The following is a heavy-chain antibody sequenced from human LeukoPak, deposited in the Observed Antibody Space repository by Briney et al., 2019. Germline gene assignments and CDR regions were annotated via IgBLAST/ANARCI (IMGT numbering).Heavy chain of an antibody. J-gene: IGHJ6*03. CDR1: GGSISSGSYY. V-gene: IGHV4-61*02. CDR2: IYTSGST. Sequence: PSQTLSLTCTVSGGSISSGSYYWSWIRQPAGKGLEWIGRIYTSGSTNYNPSLKSRVTISVDTSKNQFSLKLSSVTAADTAVYYCARDALAAYRYYYYYMDVWGKGTTVTISS. D-gene: IGHD3-16*01. CDR3: ARDALAAYRYYYYYMDV.